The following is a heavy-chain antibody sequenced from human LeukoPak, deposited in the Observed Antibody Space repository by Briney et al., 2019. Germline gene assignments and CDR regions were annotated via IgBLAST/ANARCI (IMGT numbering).Heavy chain of an antibody. D-gene: IGHD6-13*01. V-gene: IGHV6-1*01. CDR2: TYYRSKRYN. Sequence: SQTLSLTCAISGDSFSSNSAAWHWLRQSPSRGLEWLGRTYYRSKRYNDYAVSEKSRITINPDTSKNQFSLQLNSVTPEDTAVYYCASSYSSSWRPFDYWGQGTLVTVSS. J-gene: IGHJ4*02. CDR3: ASSYSSSWRPFDY. CDR1: GDSFSSNSAA.